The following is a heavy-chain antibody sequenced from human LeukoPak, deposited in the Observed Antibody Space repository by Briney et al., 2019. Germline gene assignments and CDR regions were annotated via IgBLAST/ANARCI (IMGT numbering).Heavy chain of an antibody. Sequence: ASVKVSYKASGYTLTGYYMHWVRQAPGQGLEWMGWINPNSGGTNYAQKFQGWVTMTRDTSISTAYMELSRLRSDDTAVYYCARALGYCSSTSCPAYGMDVWGKGTTVTVSS. CDR3: ARALGYCSSTSCPAYGMDV. J-gene: IGHJ6*04. CDR1: GYTLTGYY. V-gene: IGHV1-2*04. CDR2: INPNSGGT. D-gene: IGHD2-2*01.